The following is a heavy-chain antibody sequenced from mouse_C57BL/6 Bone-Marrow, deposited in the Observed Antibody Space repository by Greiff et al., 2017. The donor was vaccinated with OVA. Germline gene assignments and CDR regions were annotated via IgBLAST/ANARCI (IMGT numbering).Heavy chain of an antibody. J-gene: IGHJ3*01. D-gene: IGHD2-5*01. CDR3: GREVPYSNGFAY. Sequence: VQLQQSGAELVRPGTSVKVSCKASGYAFTNYLIAWVKQRPGQGLEWIGVINPGSGGTNYNEKFKGKATLTADKSSSTAYMQRSSLTSEDSAVYFGGREVPYSNGFAYWGKGTLVTVSA. V-gene: IGHV1-54*01. CDR2: INPGSGGT. CDR1: GYAFTNYL.